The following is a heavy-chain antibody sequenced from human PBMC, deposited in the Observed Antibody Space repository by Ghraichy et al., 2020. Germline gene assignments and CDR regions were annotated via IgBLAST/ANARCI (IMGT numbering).Heavy chain of an antibody. Sequence: LSLTCAASGFTFSSYSMNWVRQAPGKGLEWVSYISSSSSTIYYADSVKDRFTISRDNAKNSLYLQMNSLRDEDTAVYYCARGSRRALDYWGQGTLVTVSS. V-gene: IGHV3-48*02. D-gene: IGHD3-10*01. CDR2: ISSSSSTI. CDR3: ARGSRRALDY. CDR1: GFTFSSYS. J-gene: IGHJ4*02.